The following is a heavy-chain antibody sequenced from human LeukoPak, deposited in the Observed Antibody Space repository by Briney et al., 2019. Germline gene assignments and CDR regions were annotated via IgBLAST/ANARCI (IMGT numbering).Heavy chain of an antibody. CDR3: VKCLPLRSDDYAPFDY. Sequence: PGGSLRLSCAASGFTFSSYSINWVRQAPGKGLEWVSYISSSSSTIYYADSVKGRFTISRDNAKNSLYLQMNSLRAEDTALYYCVKCLPLRSDDYAPFDYWGQGTLVTVSS. J-gene: IGHJ4*02. V-gene: IGHV3-48*01. CDR2: ISSSSSTI. CDR1: GFTFSSYS. D-gene: IGHD3-16*01.